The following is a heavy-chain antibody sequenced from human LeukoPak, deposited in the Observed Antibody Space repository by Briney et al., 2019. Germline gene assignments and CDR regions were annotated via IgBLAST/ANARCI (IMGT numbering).Heavy chain of an antibody. D-gene: IGHD3-22*01. Sequence: GTLRLSCAASGFTFSSYAMSWVRQAPGKGLEWVSAISGSGGSTYYADSVKGRFTISRDNSKNTLYLQMNSLRAEDTAVYYCAKDRPTYYYDSSGFLGRDVFDYWGQGTLVTVSS. CDR1: GFTFSSYA. J-gene: IGHJ4*02. CDR3: AKDRPTYYYDSSGFLGRDVFDY. V-gene: IGHV3-23*01. CDR2: ISGSGGST.